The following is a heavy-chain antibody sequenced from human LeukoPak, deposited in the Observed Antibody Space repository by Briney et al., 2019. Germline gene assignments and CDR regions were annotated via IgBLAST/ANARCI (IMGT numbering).Heavy chain of an antibody. Sequence: ASVKVSCKASGYTFTGYYMHWVRQAPGQGLEWMGWINPNSGGTNYAQKFQGRVTMTRDTSISTAYMELSRLRSDDTAVYYCARDSSGYYLSNWFDPWGQGTLVTVSP. CDR3: ARDSSGYYLSNWFDP. J-gene: IGHJ5*02. CDR1: GYTFTGYY. V-gene: IGHV1-2*02. D-gene: IGHD3-22*01. CDR2: INPNSGGT.